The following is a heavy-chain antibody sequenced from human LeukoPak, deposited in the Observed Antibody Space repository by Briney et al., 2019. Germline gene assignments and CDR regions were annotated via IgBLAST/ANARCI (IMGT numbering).Heavy chain of an antibody. V-gene: IGHV5-51*01. CDR2: IYPGDSDT. Sequence: GESLQISCRGSGYSFTTYWIGWVRPMPGKGLEWMGIIYPGDSDTRYTPSFQGQVTMSADKSINTAYLQWSSLKASDTAMYYCARRQGCSSTSCPPDYGGQGTLVTVSP. CDR3: ARRQGCSSTSCPPDY. J-gene: IGHJ4*02. D-gene: IGHD2-2*01. CDR1: GYSFTTYW.